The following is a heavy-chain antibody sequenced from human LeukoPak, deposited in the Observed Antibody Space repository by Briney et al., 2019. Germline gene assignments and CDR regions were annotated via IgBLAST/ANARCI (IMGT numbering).Heavy chain of an antibody. CDR3: ASGASAYCGGDCPFDY. V-gene: IGHV1-3*01. CDR2: INAGTGNA. D-gene: IGHD2-21*02. J-gene: IGHJ4*02. Sequence: GASVKVSCKASGYTFTGYYMHWVRQATGQRLEWMGWINAGTGNAKYSQKFQGRVTIIMDTSASTAYMELSSLRSEDTAVYYCASGASAYCGGDCPFDYWGQGTLVTVSS. CDR1: GYTFTGYY.